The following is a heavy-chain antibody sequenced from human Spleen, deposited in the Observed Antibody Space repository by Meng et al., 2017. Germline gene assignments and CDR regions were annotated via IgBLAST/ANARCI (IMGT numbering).Heavy chain of an antibody. D-gene: IGHD1-26*01. CDR3: ARPSIVGATFDY. J-gene: IGHJ4*02. Sequence: VLLVQSGDECKKPGALVTVCCKASGDTFTSYAMHWVRQAPGQRLEWMGWINAGNGNTKYSQKFQGRVTITRDTSASTAYMELSSLRSEDTAVYYCARPSIVGATFDYWGQGTLVTVSS. V-gene: IGHV1-3*01. CDR2: INAGNGNT. CDR1: GDTFTSYA.